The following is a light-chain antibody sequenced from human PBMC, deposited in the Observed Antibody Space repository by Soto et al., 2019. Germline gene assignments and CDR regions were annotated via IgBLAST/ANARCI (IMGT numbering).Light chain of an antibody. CDR3: LLSYSGVWV. V-gene: IGLV7-46*01. CDR2: DTR. J-gene: IGLJ3*02. Sequence: QAVVTQEPSLTVSPGGPVTLTCGSSTGPVTSGHYPYWFQQKPGQAPRTLIYDTRNKHSWTPARFSGSLFGGKAALTLSGAQPEDEADYYCLLSYSGVWVFGGGTKVTVL. CDR1: TGPVTSGHY.